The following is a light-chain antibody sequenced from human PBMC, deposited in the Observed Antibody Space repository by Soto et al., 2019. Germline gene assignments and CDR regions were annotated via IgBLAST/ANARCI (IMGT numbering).Light chain of an antibody. CDR1: QTINKY. CDR2: AAS. CDR3: QQSYAIPGT. J-gene: IGKJ1*01. V-gene: IGKV1-39*01. Sequence: DIQMTQSPSSLSASVGDSVTITCRASQTINKYLNWYQHKPGKPPKLLVFAASSLQTGVPTRFSGSGAGTYFTLTINNLQYEDFATYYCQQSYAIPGTFGRGTGVEIK.